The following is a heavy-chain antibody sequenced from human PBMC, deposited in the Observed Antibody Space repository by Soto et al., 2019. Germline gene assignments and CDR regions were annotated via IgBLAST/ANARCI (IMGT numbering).Heavy chain of an antibody. CDR2: IKQDGSEK. CDR3: AKATLRTCSGSRCYPFDS. D-gene: IGHD2-15*01. Sequence: GGSLRLSCAASGFTFSSYWMSWVRQAPGKGLEWVANIKQDGSEKYYVDSVKGRFTISRDNSKNTLYLQMNSLRAEDTALYYFAKATLRTCSGSRCYPFDSWGPGTLVTVSS. CDR1: GFTFSSYW. V-gene: IGHV3-7*05. J-gene: IGHJ4*02.